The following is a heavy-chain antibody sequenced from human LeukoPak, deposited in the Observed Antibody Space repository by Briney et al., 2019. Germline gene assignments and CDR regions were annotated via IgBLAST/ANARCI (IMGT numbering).Heavy chain of an antibody. Sequence: GWSVRLSCAASGFTFSSYAMNWVRQAPGKGLEWVSAIGATGGTTYYADSVKGRFTISRDNSKNTLYLQMNSLRAEDTAVYYCEGSSKFKFAFEIWGQGTMVTVPS. J-gene: IGHJ3*02. V-gene: IGHV3-23*01. CDR2: IGATGGTT. D-gene: IGHD6-13*01. CDR1: GFTFSSYA. CDR3: EGSSKFKFAFEI.